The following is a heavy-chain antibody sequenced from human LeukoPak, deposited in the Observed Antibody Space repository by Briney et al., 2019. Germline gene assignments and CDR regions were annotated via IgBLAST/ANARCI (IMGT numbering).Heavy chain of an antibody. V-gene: IGHV4-59*11. CDR2: ISYIGST. CDR3: ARDLVTVTKGFDI. D-gene: IGHD4-17*01. CDR1: DDSFSSHY. J-gene: IGHJ3*02. Sequence: KPSETLSLTCAVSDDSFSSHYWTWIRQPPGKGLEWIGYISYIGSTNYNPSLKSRVTISIDTSKNQISLKLSSVTAADTAVYYCARDLVTVTKGFDIWGQGTMVSVSS.